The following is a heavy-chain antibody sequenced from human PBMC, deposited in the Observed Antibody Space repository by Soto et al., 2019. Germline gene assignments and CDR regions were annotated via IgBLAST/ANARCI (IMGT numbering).Heavy chain of an antibody. V-gene: IGHV3-23*01. CDR2: ISDNGSNT. CDR3: ARDYDSSGYPRYYFDY. CDR1: GFTFSSYA. D-gene: IGHD3-22*01. J-gene: IGHJ4*02. Sequence: GGSLRLSCAASGFTFSSYAMSWVRQAPGKGLEWVSAISDNGSNTYYADSVKGRFTISRDNSKNTLYLQMNSLRAEDTALYYCARDYDSSGYPRYYFDYWGQGTLVTVSS.